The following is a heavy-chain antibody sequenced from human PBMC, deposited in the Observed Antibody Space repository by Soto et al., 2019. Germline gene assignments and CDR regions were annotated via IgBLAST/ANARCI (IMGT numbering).Heavy chain of an antibody. Sequence: QVLLQESGPGLVKPSETLSLTCTVSGGSVSSGNYYWSWIRQPPGKGLEWIGYVYYSGSTTYNPSLKSRLTILVDTSKNQFSLKLSSVTAADTAVYYCASFVSTGWRYYLDHWGQGILVPVSS. CDR2: VYYSGST. D-gene: IGHD6-19*01. CDR1: GGSVSSGNYY. CDR3: ASFVSTGWRYYLDH. V-gene: IGHV4-61*01. J-gene: IGHJ4*02.